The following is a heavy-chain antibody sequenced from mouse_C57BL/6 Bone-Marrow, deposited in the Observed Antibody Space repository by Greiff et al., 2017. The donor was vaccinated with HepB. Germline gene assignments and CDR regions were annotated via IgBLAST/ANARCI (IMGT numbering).Heavy chain of an antibody. CDR2: INPNNGGT. D-gene: IGHD1-1*01. CDR3: AKAIPFYYGSSPHWYFDV. Sequence: EVKLMESGPELVKPGASVKIPCKASGYTFTDYNMDWVKQSHGKSLEWIGDINPNNGGTIYNQKFKGKATLTVDKSSSTAYMELRSLTSEDTAVYYCAKAIPFYYGSSPHWYFDVWGTGTTVTVSS. J-gene: IGHJ1*03. V-gene: IGHV1-18*01. CDR1: GYTFTDYN.